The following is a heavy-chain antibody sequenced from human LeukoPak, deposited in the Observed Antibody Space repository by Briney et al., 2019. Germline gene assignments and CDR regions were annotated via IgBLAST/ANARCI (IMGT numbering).Heavy chain of an antibody. CDR3: ARAPYNWNYRLDY. CDR2: INHSGST. CDR1: GGSFSDYY. V-gene: IGHV4-34*01. D-gene: IGHD1-7*01. Sequence: PSETLSLTCAVYGGSFSDYYWTWVRQPPGKGLEWIGEINHSGSTNYNPSLKSRVNISIDTSKNQFSLKLSSVTAADTAVYYCARAPYNWNYRLDYWGQGTLVAVSS. J-gene: IGHJ4*02.